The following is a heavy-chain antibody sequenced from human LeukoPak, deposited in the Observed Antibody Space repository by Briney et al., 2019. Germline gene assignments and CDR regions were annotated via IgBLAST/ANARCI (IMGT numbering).Heavy chain of an antibody. V-gene: IGHV3-20*01. CDR1: GFTFDDYG. D-gene: IGHD3-10*01. J-gene: IGHJ4*02. CDR2: INWNGGST. Sequence: GGSLRLSCAASGFTFDDYGMSWVRQAPGKGLEWVSGINWNGGSTGYADSVKGRFTISRDNAKNSLYLQMNSLRAEDTALYHCAIRARRITMVRGVITRPQVPYFDYWGQGTLVTVSS. CDR3: AIRARRITMVRGVITRPQVPYFDY.